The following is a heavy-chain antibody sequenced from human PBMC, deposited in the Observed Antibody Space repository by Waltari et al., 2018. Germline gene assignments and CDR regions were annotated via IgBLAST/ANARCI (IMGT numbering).Heavy chain of an antibody. V-gene: IGHV4-59*01. CDR1: GGSISSYY. D-gene: IGHD4-17*01. CDR2: IYYSGST. J-gene: IGHJ6*02. CDR3: ARCVYGDYRAGYGMDV. Sequence: QVQLQESGPGLVKPSETLSLTCTVSGGSISSYYWSWIRQLPGKGLEWIGYIYYSGSTNDNPSLKGRVTISVDTSKNQFSLKRGSVTAADTAVYYCARCVYGDYRAGYGMDVWGQGTTVTVSS.